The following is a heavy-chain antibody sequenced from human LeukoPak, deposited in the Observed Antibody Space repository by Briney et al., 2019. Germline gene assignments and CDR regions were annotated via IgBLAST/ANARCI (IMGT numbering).Heavy chain of an antibody. CDR3: ARFRWIAVASTQTYYFDY. CDR2: INPNSGGT. J-gene: IGHJ4*02. Sequence: ASVKVSCKASGYTFTGYYMHWVRQAPGQGLEWMGRINPNSGGTNYAQKFQGRVTMTRDTSISTAYMELSRLRSDDTAVYYCARFRWIAVASTQTYYFDYWGQGTLVTVSS. D-gene: IGHD6-19*01. CDR1: GYTFTGYY. V-gene: IGHV1-2*06.